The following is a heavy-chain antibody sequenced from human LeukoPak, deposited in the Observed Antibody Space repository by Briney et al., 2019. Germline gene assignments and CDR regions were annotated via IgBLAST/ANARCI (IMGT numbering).Heavy chain of an antibody. V-gene: IGHV1-69-2*01. CDR2: VDPVDGET. J-gene: IGHJ3*02. CDR1: GYTFTDYY. Sequence: ASVKVSCKVSGYTFTDYYMHWVQQAPGKGLEWMGLVDPVDGETIYAEKFQGRVTITADTSTDTAYMELSSLRSEDTAVYYCATGFRRGWYRGAFDIWGQGTMVTVSS. CDR3: ATGFRRGWYRGAFDI. D-gene: IGHD6-19*01.